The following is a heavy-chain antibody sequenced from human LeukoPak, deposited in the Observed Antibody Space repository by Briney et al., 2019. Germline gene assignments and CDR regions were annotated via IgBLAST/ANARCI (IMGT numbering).Heavy chain of an antibody. Sequence: PGGSLRLSCAASGFTFSSYEMNWVRQAPGKGLEWVSSISSSSSYIYYADSVKGRFTISRDNAKNSLYLQMNSLRAEDTAVYYCASHMVRGVGWGQGTLVTVSS. V-gene: IGHV3-21*01. CDR1: GFTFSSYE. CDR3: ASHMVRGVG. CDR2: ISSSSSYI. D-gene: IGHD3-10*01. J-gene: IGHJ4*02.